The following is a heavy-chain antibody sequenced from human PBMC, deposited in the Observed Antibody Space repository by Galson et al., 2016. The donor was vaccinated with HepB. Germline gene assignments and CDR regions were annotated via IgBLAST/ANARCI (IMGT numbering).Heavy chain of an antibody. CDR3: ARHLSRASITMILVAQRGQSEAFDI. CDR1: GYSFTSYC. V-gene: IGHV5-51*01. J-gene: IGHJ3*02. D-gene: IGHD3-22*01. CDR2: IYPGDSHT. Sequence: QSGAEVKKPGESLKISCKGSGYSFTSYCIGWVRQMPGKGLEWMGIIYPGDSHTRYSPSFQGQVTISADKSISTAYLQWSNLKASDTAMYYCARHLSRASITMILVAQRGQSEAFDIWGQGTMVTVSS.